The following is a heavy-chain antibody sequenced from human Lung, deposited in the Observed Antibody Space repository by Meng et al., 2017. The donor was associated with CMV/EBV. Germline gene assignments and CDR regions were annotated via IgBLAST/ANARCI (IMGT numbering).Heavy chain of an antibody. D-gene: IGHD1-26*01. V-gene: IGHV1-18*01. J-gene: IGHJ4*01. Sequence: ASXXVSXKTSGYTFTGYGISWVRQAPGQGLEWMGWISTYNDDKTYVQKFQTRVTMTTDRSTSTAYMELRNLRSDDTAVYYCARDRVGEPTFDYWGQGKLVTVSS. CDR3: ARDRVGEPTFDY. CDR1: GYTFTGYG. CDR2: ISTYNDDK.